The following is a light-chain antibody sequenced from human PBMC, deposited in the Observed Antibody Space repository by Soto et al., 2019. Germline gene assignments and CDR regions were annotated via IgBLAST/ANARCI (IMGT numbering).Light chain of an antibody. CDR3: SPFTSTNTVL. J-gene: IGLJ2*01. CDR2: NVS. V-gene: IGLV2-14*01. Sequence: QSVLTQPASGSGSPGQSITISCTGTSSDVGGYNYVSWYQQHPGKAPKLMIYNVSNRPSGVSNRFSGSKSGNTASLTISGLQAEDEGHYYCSPFTSTNTVLFGGGTKVTVL. CDR1: SSDVGGYNY.